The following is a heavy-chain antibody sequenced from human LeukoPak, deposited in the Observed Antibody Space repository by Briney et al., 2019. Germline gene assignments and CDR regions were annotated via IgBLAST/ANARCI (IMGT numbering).Heavy chain of an antibody. Sequence: QPGGSLRLSCVASGFRFSDYNMNWVRQVPGKGLEWVSYIQSVSLTIYYLDSVKGRFTISRDNAKNSLFLQMNSLRVEDTAVYYCARGLYRYSSGWHFDYWGQGILVTVSS. CDR2: IQSVSLTI. V-gene: IGHV3-48*04. J-gene: IGHJ4*02. D-gene: IGHD6-19*01. CDR1: GFRFSDYN. CDR3: ARGLYRYSSGWHFDY.